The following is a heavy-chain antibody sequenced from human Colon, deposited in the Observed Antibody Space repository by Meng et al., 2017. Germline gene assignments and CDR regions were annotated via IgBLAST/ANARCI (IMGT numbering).Heavy chain of an antibody. CDR2: IHYSGSR. CDR3: ARFYGSGTFEVHDY. D-gene: IGHD3-10*01. J-gene: IGHJ4*02. CDR1: CGSASSASYY. V-gene: IGHV4-61*01. Sequence: RPESGPGLVRPSETLPLTGNVSCGSASSASYYWSWIRQPPGKGLEWIGLIHYSGSRNYNPSLKSRVTMSVDTSKNQVSLRLTSVTAADTAVYYCARFYGSGTFEVHDYWGQGTLVTVSS.